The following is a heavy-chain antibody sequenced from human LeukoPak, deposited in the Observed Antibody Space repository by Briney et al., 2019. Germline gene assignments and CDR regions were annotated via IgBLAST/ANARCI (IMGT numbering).Heavy chain of an antibody. J-gene: IGHJ5*02. CDR3: ARGTDYGDYWFDP. CDR2: INHSGST. CDR1: GGSFSGYY. V-gene: IGHV4-34*01. D-gene: IGHD4-17*01. Sequence: SETLSLTCAVYGGSFSGYYWSWIRQPPGKGLDWIGEINHSGSTNYNPSLKSRVTISVGTSKNQFSLKLSSVTAADTAVYYCARGTDYGDYWFDPWGQGTLVTVSS.